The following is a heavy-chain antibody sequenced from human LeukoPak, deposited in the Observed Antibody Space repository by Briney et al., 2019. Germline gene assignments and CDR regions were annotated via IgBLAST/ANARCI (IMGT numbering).Heavy chain of an antibody. V-gene: IGHV4-34*01. CDR3: ARGAPIDYGPDRVDY. CDR1: GGSFSGYD. Sequence: SETLSLTCAVYGGSFSGYDWGWIRQPPGKGLEWIGEINHSGSTNYNPSLKSRVTISVDTSKNQFSLKLSSVTAADTAVYYCARGAPIDYGPDRVDYWGQGTLVTVSS. J-gene: IGHJ4*02. D-gene: IGHD4-17*01. CDR2: INHSGST.